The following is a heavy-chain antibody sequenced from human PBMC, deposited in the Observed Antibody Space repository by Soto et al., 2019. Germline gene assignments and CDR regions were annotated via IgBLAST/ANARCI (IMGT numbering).Heavy chain of an antibody. Sequence: SETLSLTCTVSGGSISSTSYYWGWIRQPPGKGLEWIGNIYYSGSTYYNPSLTSRVTISVDTSKNQFSLQLSSVTAADTAVYYCARVYDFWSGWKGRAGRPYYGMDVWGQGTTVTVSS. V-gene: IGHV4-39*01. CDR2: IYYSGST. CDR3: ARVYDFWSGWKGRAGRPYYGMDV. J-gene: IGHJ6*02. CDR1: GGSISSTSYY. D-gene: IGHD3-3*01.